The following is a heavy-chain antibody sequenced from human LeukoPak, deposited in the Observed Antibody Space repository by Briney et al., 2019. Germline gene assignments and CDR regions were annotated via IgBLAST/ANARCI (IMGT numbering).Heavy chain of an antibody. CDR1: GYTFNTYF. Sequence: ASVKVSCKASGYTFNTYFMHWVRQAPGQGLEWMGWIDTNTGNPTYAQGFTGRFVFSLDTSVSTAYLQISSLKAEDSAVYYCARDGSRDGYNVDYWGQGTLVTVSS. D-gene: IGHD5-24*01. V-gene: IGHV7-4-1*02. J-gene: IGHJ4*02. CDR2: IDTNTGNP. CDR3: ARDGSRDGYNVDY.